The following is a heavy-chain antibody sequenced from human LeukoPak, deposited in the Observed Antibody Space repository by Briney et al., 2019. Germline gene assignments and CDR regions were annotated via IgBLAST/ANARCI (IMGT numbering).Heavy chain of an antibody. D-gene: IGHD2-15*01. CDR1: GFIAGYNY. Sequence: GGSLRLSCEVSGFIAGYNYMSWVRQAPGKGLEWVSVIYRGDTYYADSVKGRFTISRDDSKNTVSLQMNNLRVEDTAEYFCASYYCSSGSCYFDHWGQGTLVTVSS. V-gene: IGHV3-53*01. J-gene: IGHJ4*02. CDR3: ASYYCSSGSCYFDH. CDR2: IYRGDT.